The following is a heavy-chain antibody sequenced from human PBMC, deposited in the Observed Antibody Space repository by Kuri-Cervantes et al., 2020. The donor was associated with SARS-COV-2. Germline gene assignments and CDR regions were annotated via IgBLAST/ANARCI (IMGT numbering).Heavy chain of an antibody. CDR2: TDYSGRN. CDR3: ARVVPAPDECHYYYYMDV. CDR1: GGTISSSSYY. V-gene: IGHV4-39*07. Sequence: GSLRLSCTVSGGTISSSSYYWGWNRQPPGKGLEGFGSTDYSGRNYYNPSLNSLVTMSVDSSKNQFSLKLSPVTAADTAVYYCARVVPAPDECHYYYYMDVWGKGTTVTVSS. D-gene: IGHD2-2*01. J-gene: IGHJ6*03.